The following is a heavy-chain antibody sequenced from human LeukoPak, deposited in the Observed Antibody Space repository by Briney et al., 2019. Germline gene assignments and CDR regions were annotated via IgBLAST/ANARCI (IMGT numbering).Heavy chain of an antibody. CDR2: IYYSGST. J-gene: IGHJ4*02. CDR1: GGSISNKY. Sequence: PSETLSLTCTVSGGSISNKYWSWIRQPPGKGLEWIGYIYYSGSTNYNPSLKSRVTISVDTSKNQFSLKLSSVTAADTAVYYCAGKAVAGPYFDYWGQGTLVTVSS. V-gene: IGHV4-59*12. CDR3: AGKAVAGPYFDY. D-gene: IGHD6-19*01.